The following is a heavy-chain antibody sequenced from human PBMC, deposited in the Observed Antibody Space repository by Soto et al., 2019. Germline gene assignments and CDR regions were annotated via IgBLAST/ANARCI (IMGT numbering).Heavy chain of an antibody. V-gene: IGHV5-51*01. J-gene: IGHJ4*02. CDR3: ARRRDDSSGYNLAY. CDR2: IYPGDSDT. D-gene: IGHD3-22*01. CDR1: GYNFNNYW. Sequence: PGESLKISCEGSGYNFNNYWIDWVRQMPGKGLEWMGIIYPGDSDTRYSPSFQGQVTISADKFISTAYLQWRSLKASDTAMYYCARRRDDSSGYNLAYWGQGTLVTVSS.